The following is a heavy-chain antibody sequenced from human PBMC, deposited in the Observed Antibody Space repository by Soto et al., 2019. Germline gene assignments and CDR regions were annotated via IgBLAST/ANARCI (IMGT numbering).Heavy chain of an antibody. CDR1: GGTFSNSA. D-gene: IGHD1-7*01. CDR3: ARYNGPLLQDWKYYSFVDV. Sequence: QVHLEQSGAEVKKPGSSVKVSCKASGGTFSNSAITWVRQAPGQGLEWMGGIMPIFRTPDYAQKFQGRVTITADTSTSRAHVELGALRSDDTAVYYCARYNGPLLQDWKYYSFVDVWGQGNTVTVSS. CDR2: IMPIFRTP. J-gene: IGHJ6*02. V-gene: IGHV1-69*14.